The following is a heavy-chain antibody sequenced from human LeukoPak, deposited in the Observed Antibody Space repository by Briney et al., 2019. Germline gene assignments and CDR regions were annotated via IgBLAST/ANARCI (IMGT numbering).Heavy chain of an antibody. CDR3: AREELNWGSVYYFDY. Sequence: PGRSLRLSCAASGFTFSSYSMNWVRQAPGKGLEWVSSISSSSSYIYYADSVKGRFTISRDNAKNSLYLQMNSLRAEDTAVYYCAREELNWGSVYYFDYWGQGTLVTVSS. V-gene: IGHV3-21*01. D-gene: IGHD7-27*01. CDR1: GFTFSSYS. CDR2: ISSSSSYI. J-gene: IGHJ4*02.